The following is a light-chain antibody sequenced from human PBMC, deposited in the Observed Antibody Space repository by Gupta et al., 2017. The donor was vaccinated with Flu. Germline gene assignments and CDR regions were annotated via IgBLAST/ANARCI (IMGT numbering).Light chain of an antibody. J-gene: IGKJ3*01. V-gene: IGKV1-27*01. Sequence: QMTPAPSSLSASVGDTVTITCRASQDITNDLVWYQHKPGRAPNLLIYAASTLQSGVPGRFSGSGSGTDFTLTISSLQPEDVATYYCQSYNNAPRTFGPGTKVDLK. CDR3: QSYNNAPRT. CDR2: AAS. CDR1: QDITND.